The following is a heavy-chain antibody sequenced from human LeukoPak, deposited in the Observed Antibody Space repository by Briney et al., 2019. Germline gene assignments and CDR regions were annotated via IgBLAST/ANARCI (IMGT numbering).Heavy chain of an antibody. CDR3: ARNLWIELYFDY. V-gene: IGHV3-66*01. Sequence: PGGSLRLSCAASGFTVNNNCMSWVRQAPGKGLEWVSVIYSGGTTYYADSVKGRFTISRDSSKNTLYLQMNSLRAEDTAVYYCARNLWIELYFDYWGQGTLVTVSS. D-gene: IGHD3-3*01. J-gene: IGHJ4*02. CDR2: IYSGGTT. CDR1: GFTVNNNC.